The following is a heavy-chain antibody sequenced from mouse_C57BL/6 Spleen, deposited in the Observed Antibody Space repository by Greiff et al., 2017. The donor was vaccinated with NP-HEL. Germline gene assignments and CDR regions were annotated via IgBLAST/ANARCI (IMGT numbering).Heavy chain of an antibody. J-gene: IGHJ2*01. CDR2: ISYDGSN. Sequence: EVQLQESGPGLVKPSQSLSLTCSVTGYSITSGYYWNWIRQFPGNKLEWMGYISYDGSNNYNPSLKNRISITRDTSKNQFFLKLNSVTTEDTATYYCARGGNYPVYFDYWGQGTTLTVSS. D-gene: IGHD1-1*01. CDR1: GYSITSGYY. V-gene: IGHV3-6*01. CDR3: ARGGNYPVYFDY.